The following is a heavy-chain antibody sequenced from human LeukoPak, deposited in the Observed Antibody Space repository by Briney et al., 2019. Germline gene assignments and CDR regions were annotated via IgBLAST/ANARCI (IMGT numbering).Heavy chain of an antibody. V-gene: IGHV1-46*02. J-gene: IGHJ5*01. Sequence: ASVKVSCKASGYTFNSHHIHWLRQAPDQGFEWMGIINPNVGSTYYPQQFQGRVTVTRDTSTSTVFMELSSLRADDTAVYYCARDRVVSGRFEEVASWGQGTLVPVSS. CDR2: INPNVGST. CDR1: GYTFNSHH. D-gene: IGHD3-10*01. CDR3: ARDRVVSGRFEEVAS.